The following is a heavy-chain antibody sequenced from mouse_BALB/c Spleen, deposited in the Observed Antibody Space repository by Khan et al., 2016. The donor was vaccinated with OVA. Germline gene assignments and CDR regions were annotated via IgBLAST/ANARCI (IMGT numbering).Heavy chain of an antibody. V-gene: IGHV9-3-1*01. Sequence: QIQLVQSGPELKKPGETVKISCKASGYTFTNYGMNWVKQSPGKALKWMGWINPSTGEPTYADDFKGRFAFSLETSASTAYLQINNHKNENTATYYGARPPYFSYTLDYWGQGTSVTVSS. CDR3: ARPPYFSYTLDY. D-gene: IGHD2-10*01. J-gene: IGHJ4*01. CDR2: INPSTGEP. CDR1: GYTFTNYG.